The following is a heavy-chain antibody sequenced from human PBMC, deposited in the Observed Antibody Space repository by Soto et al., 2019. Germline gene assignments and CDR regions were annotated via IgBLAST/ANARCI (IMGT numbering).Heavy chain of an antibody. CDR1: GGSISSGGYY. CDR2: IDYSGST. Sequence: QVQLQESGPGLVKPSQTLSLTCTVSGGSISSGGYYWSWIRQHPGKGLEWIGYIDYSGSTYYNPSLKSRVNISVDTSKNQFSLKLSSVTAADTAVYYWARVCGGDCHHGMDVWGQGTTVTISS. D-gene: IGHD2-21*02. V-gene: IGHV4-31*03. J-gene: IGHJ6*02. CDR3: ARVCGGDCHHGMDV.